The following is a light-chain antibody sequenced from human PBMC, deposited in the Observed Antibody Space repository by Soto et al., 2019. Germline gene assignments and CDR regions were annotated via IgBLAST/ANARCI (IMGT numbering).Light chain of an antibody. CDR3: ETWDTNVVV. CDR1: SGHSTYI. Sequence: QSVLTQSSSASASLGSSVKLTCTLSSGHSTYIIAWHQQQPGKAPRYLMKLEGSGSYNKGSGIPDRFSGSSSGADRYLTISNLQFEDEADYYFETWDTNVVVFGGGTKLTVL. V-gene: IGLV4-60*02. CDR2: LEGSGSY. J-gene: IGLJ2*01.